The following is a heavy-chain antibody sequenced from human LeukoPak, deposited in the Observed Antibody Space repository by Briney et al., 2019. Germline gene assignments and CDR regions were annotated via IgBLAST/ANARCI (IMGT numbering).Heavy chain of an antibody. D-gene: IGHD5-18*01. Sequence: SVKVSCKASGGTFSSYAISWVRQAPGQRLEWMGRIIPIFGIANYAQKFQGRVTITADKSTSTAYMELSSLRSEGTAVYYCARCSRGYSYGSFDYWGQGTLVTVSS. CDR2: IIPIFGIA. V-gene: IGHV1-69*04. CDR3: ARCSRGYSYGSFDY. J-gene: IGHJ4*02. CDR1: GGTFSSYA.